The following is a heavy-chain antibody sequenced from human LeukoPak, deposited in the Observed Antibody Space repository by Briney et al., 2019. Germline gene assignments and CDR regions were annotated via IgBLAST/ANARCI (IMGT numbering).Heavy chain of an antibody. D-gene: IGHD4-23*01. J-gene: IGHJ3*02. CDR1: GYTFTNYA. CDR3: CLAGGNSESSDAFDI. Sequence: GASVKVSCKASGYTFTNYAISWVRQAPGQGLEWMGIINPSGGSTNYAQKFQGRVTMTRDMSTSTVYMELSSLRSEDTAVYCACLAGGNSESSDAFDIWGQGTMVTVSS. CDR2: INPSGGST. V-gene: IGHV1-46*01.